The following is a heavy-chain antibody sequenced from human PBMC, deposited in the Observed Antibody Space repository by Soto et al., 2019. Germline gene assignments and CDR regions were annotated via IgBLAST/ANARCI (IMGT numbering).Heavy chain of an antibody. D-gene: IGHD2-15*01. CDR1: GFTFNTYA. CDR2: IWYDGSNK. CDR3: ARSDCTGPYCYSWPVNYGVHV. J-gene: IGHJ6*01. Sequence: QVQLVESGGGVVQPGGSLRLSCTASGFTFNTYAMHWVRQAPGQGLEWVAIIWYDGSNKFHADSVKGRFTMSRDNSKNTLYMQMNSLRVDATAVYYCARSDCTGPYCYSWPVNYGVHVWGQGNTVTVAS. V-gene: IGHV3-33*01.